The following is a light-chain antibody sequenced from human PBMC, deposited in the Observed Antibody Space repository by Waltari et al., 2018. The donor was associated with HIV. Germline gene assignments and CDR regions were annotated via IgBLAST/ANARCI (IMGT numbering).Light chain of an antibody. CDR3: ATRDDNLGGRV. V-gene: IGLV1-47*01. J-gene: IGLJ3*02. Sequence: QSVLPQPPSASGTPGQRLTISCSGSSSNLGFNYVSWYQHMPGQAPILVMYRNGQRPSGVPARFSGSKSGTSASLVISGLQAEDEADYYCATRDDNLGGRVFGGGTKLTVL. CDR2: RNG. CDR1: SSNLGFNY.